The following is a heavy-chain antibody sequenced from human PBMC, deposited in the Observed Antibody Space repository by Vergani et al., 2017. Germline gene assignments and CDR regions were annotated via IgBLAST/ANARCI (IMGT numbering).Heavy chain of an antibody. V-gene: IGHV1-2*02. CDR2: INPNSGGT. Sequence: QVQLVQSGAAVKKPGASVKVSCKASGYTFTGYYMHWVRQAPGQGLEWMGWINPNSGGTNYAQRFHGRVTMTRDTSISTAYVELSRLRSADTAVYYCANCGEKAGAGGNYYDGMDFWGQGTTVTVSS. CDR3: ANCGEKAGAGGNYYDGMDF. D-gene: IGHD6-13*01. J-gene: IGHJ6*02. CDR1: GYTFTGYY.